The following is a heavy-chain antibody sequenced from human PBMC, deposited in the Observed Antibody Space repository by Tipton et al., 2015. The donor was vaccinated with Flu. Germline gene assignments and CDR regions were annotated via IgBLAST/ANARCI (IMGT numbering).Heavy chain of an antibody. V-gene: IGHV4-34*01. J-gene: IGHJ4*02. CDR3: ARVSPRRVTAIVVVMLPEGYFDY. Sequence: TLSLTCTVSGGSINSGYYWTWIRQPPGKGLEWIGEINHSGSTHYSSSLKSRVTMSVDSSKNQFSLHLSSVTAADTAVYYCARVSPRRVTAIVVVMLPEGYFDYWGQGTLVIVSS. CDR2: INHSGST. CDR1: GGSINSGYY. D-gene: IGHD3-22*01.